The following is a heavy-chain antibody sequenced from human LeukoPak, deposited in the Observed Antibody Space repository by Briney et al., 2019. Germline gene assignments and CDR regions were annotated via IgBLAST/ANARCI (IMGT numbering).Heavy chain of an antibody. CDR3: AKDFGSWYFLDY. Sequence: GGSLRLSCAASGFTFDDYAMHWVRQAPGKGLGWVSGISWNSGSIGYADSVKGRFTISRDNAKNSLYLQMNSLRAEDTALYYCAKDFGSWYFLDYWGQGTLVTVSS. J-gene: IGHJ4*02. CDR2: ISWNSGSI. D-gene: IGHD6-13*01. CDR1: GFTFDDYA. V-gene: IGHV3-9*01.